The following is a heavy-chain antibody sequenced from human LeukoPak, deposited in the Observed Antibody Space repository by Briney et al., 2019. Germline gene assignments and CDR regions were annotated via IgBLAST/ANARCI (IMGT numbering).Heavy chain of an antibody. V-gene: IGHV3-48*01. CDR3: ARDGPRTYYYDSSGHNGAFDI. CDR1: GFTFSSYS. J-gene: IGHJ3*02. Sequence: GESLKISCAASGFTFSSYSMNWVRQAPGKGLEWVSYISSSSSTIYYADSVKGRFTISRDNAKNSLYLQMNSLRAEDTAVYYCARDGPRTYYYDSSGHNGAFDIWGQGTMVTVSS. D-gene: IGHD3-22*01. CDR2: ISSSSSTI.